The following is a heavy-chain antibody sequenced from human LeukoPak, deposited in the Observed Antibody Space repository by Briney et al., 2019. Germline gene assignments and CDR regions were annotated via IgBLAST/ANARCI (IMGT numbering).Heavy chain of an antibody. CDR1: GGSISSSSYY. Sequence: SETLSLTCTVSGGSISSSSYYWGWIRQPPGKGREWIGSIYYSGSTYYNPSLKSRVTISVDTSKNQFSLKLSSVTAADTAVYYCASLYYDILTGYLAPYYWGQGTLVTVSS. CDR3: ASLYYDILTGYLAPYY. CDR2: IYYSGST. D-gene: IGHD3-9*01. V-gene: IGHV4-39*01. J-gene: IGHJ4*02.